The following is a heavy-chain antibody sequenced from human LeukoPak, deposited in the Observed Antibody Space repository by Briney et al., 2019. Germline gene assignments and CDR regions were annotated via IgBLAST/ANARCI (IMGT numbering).Heavy chain of an antibody. Sequence: GGSLRLSCAASGFTFSSYGMHWVRQAPGKGLEWVAFIRYDGSKKYYADSVKGRFTVSRDNSKNTLYLQMNSPRAEDTAVYYCAKGGEGSWFLDYWGQGTLVTVSS. CDR3: AKGGEGSWFLDY. J-gene: IGHJ4*02. CDR2: IRYDGSKK. V-gene: IGHV3-30*02. D-gene: IGHD6-13*01. CDR1: GFTFSSYG.